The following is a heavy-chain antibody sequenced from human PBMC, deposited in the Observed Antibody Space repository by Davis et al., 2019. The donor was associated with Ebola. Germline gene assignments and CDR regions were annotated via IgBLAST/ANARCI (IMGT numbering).Heavy chain of an antibody. CDR1: GGSFSDYY. CDR2: INHSGST. D-gene: IGHD2-21*01. J-gene: IGHJ6*02. CDR3: ARRDLLIQYGMDV. V-gene: IGHV4-34*01. Sequence: MPSETLSLTCAVYGGSFSDYYWSWIRQPPGKGLEWIGEINHSGSTNYNPSLKSRVTISVDTSKNQFSLKLSSVTAADTAVYYCARRDLLIQYGMDVWGQGTTVTVSS.